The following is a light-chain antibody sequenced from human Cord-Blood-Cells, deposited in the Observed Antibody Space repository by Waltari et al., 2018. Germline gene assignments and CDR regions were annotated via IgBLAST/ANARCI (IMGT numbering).Light chain of an antibody. Sequence: QSVLTQPPSVSGAPGQRVTISCTGSTSNIGAGYDVHWYQHLPGTAPKLLISGNSSRPAGVPDGFSGSKAGTSASLAITGLQAEDEADYYCKSYDSSLSGSVFGGGTKLTVL. CDR1: TSNIGAGYD. V-gene: IGLV1-40*01. CDR3: KSYDSSLSGSV. CDR2: GNS. J-gene: IGLJ3*02.